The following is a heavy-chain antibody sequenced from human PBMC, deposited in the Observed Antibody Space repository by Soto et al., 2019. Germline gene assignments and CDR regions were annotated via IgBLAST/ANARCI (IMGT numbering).Heavy chain of an antibody. CDR1: GGTFSSYA. D-gene: IGHD1-1*01. J-gene: IGHJ5*02. Sequence: ASVKVSCKASGGTFSSYAISWVRQAPGQGLEWMGWISAYNGKTNYAQKLQGRVTMTTDTSTSTAYMELRSLRSDDTAVYYCASNRDPGTTFWFDPWGQGTLVTVSS. CDR3: ASNRDPGTTFWFDP. CDR2: ISAYNGKT. V-gene: IGHV1-18*01.